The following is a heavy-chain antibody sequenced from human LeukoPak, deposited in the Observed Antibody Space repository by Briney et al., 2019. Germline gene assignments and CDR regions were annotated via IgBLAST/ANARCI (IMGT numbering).Heavy chain of an antibody. CDR1: GGSISSSNW. J-gene: IGHJ4*02. V-gene: IGHV4-4*02. CDR2: IYHSGST. CDR3: ARTIAAAGTLPTQRYFDY. Sequence: PSETLSLTCAVSGGSISSSNWWSWVRQPPGKGLEWIGEIYHSGSTNYNPSLKSRVTISVGKSKNQFSLKLSSVTAADTAVYYCARTIAAAGTLPTQRYFDYWGQGTLVTVSS. D-gene: IGHD6-13*01.